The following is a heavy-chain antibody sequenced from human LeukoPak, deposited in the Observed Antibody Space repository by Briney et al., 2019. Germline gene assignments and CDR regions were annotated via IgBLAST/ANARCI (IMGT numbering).Heavy chain of an antibody. CDR2: IXHSGST. CDR3: ARDFWYYYYSSGSESFQH. Sequence: XXSXVRXXXXXXXXXXXXIXHSGSTNYNPSLKSRVTISVDKSKNQFSLKLSSVTAADTAVYYCARDFWYYYYSSGSESFQHWGQGTLVTVSS. J-gene: IGHJ1*01. D-gene: IGHD3-22*01. CDR1: X. V-gene: IGHV4-4*02.